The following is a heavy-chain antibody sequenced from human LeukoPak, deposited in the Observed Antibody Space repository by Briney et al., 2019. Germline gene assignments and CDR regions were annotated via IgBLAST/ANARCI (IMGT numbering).Heavy chain of an antibody. CDR2: ISGLGSST. Sequence: GGSLRLSCAASGFTFSSHAMAWVRQAPGKGLEWVSAISGLGSSTYYADSVKGRYTISRDNSKNTVYLQMDSLRVEDTAVYYCARDPGVVAFHYFDFWGQGTLITVSS. CDR1: GFTFSSHA. J-gene: IGHJ4*02. D-gene: IGHD3-3*01. CDR3: ARDPGVVAFHYFDF. V-gene: IGHV3-23*01.